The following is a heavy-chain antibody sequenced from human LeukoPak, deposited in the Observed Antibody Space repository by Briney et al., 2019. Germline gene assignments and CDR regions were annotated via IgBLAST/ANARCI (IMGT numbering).Heavy chain of an antibody. Sequence: SVKVSCKASGGTFSSYAISWVRQAPGQGLEWMGGIIPIFGTANYAQKFQGRVTITTDESTSTAYMELSSLRSEDTAVYYCARDPVPSSGSYAQFDYWGQGTLVTVSS. CDR1: GGTFSSYA. J-gene: IGHJ4*02. D-gene: IGHD3-10*01. V-gene: IGHV1-69*05. CDR2: IIPIFGTA. CDR3: ARDPVPSSGSYAQFDY.